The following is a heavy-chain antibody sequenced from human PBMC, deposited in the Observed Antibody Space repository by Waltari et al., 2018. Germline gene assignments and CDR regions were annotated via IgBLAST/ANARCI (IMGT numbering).Heavy chain of an antibody. CDR2: MNPNSGNT. Sequence: QVQLVQSGAEVKKPGASVKVSCKASGYTFTSYDINWVRQAPGQGLEWMGWMNPNSGNTGYAQKFQGRVTMTRNTSISTAYMELSSLRSEDTAVYYCARDLALSQWLRSYYYYYGMDVWGQGTTVTVSS. V-gene: IGHV1-8*01. CDR1: GYTFTSYD. CDR3: ARDLALSQWLRSYYYYYGMDV. J-gene: IGHJ6*02. D-gene: IGHD5-12*01.